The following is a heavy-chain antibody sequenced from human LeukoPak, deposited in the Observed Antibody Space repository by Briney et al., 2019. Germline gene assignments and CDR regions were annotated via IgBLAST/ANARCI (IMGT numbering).Heavy chain of an antibody. Sequence: SETLSLTCTVSGGSISSSSYYWGWIRQPPGKGLEWIGCIHYSGSTYYNPSLNSRLTISVDKSKNQFSLKLSSVTAADTAVYYCARLYCSGGRCYGAFDIWGQGTMVTVSS. CDR2: IHYSGST. D-gene: IGHD2-15*01. CDR1: GGSISSSSYY. V-gene: IGHV4-39*01. CDR3: ARLYCSGGRCYGAFDI. J-gene: IGHJ3*02.